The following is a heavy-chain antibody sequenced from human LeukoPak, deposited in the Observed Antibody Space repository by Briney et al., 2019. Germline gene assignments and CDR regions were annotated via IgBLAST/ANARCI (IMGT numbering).Heavy chain of an antibody. CDR2: INHSGST. J-gene: IGHJ5*01. CDR1: GGSFSGYY. D-gene: IGHD3-10*01. CDR3: ARGFEGSGSLKYSHLGFDS. V-gene: IGHV4-34*01. Sequence: SETLSLTCAVYGGSFSGYYWSWIRQPPGKGLEWIGEINHSGSTNYNPSLKSRVTISVDTSKNQFSLKLSSVTAADTAVYYCARGFEGSGSLKYSHLGFDSWGQGTLVTVSS.